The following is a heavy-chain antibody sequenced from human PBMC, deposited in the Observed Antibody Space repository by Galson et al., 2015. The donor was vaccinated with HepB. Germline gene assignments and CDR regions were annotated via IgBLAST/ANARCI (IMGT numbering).Heavy chain of an antibody. CDR1: GYSFTSYW. V-gene: IGHV5-51*03. Sequence: QSGAEVKKPGESLKISCKGSGYSFTSYWIGWVRQMPGKGLEWMGIIYPGDSDTRYSPSFQGQVTISADKSISTAYLQWSSLKASDTAMYYCARAYGDYVSKRGGFVWFDPWGQGTLVTVSS. CDR3: ARAYGDYVSKRGGFVWFDP. J-gene: IGHJ5*02. CDR2: IYPGDSDT. D-gene: IGHD4-17*01.